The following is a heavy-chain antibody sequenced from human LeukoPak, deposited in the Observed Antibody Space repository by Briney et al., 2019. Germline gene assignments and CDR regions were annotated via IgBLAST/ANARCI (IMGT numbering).Heavy chain of an antibody. D-gene: IGHD2-2*01. V-gene: IGHV4-30-4*01. CDR2: IYYSGSGST. CDR1: GGFIISGGYY. CDR3: ARGPYCSSTSCYPRYYFDY. J-gene: IGHJ4*02. Sequence: PSETLSLTCTVSGGFIISGGYYWSWIRQPPGKGLEWIGYIYYSGSGSTFYNPSLKSRITISVDTSKNHFSLRLSSVTAADTAVYYCARGPYCSSTSCYPRYYFDYWGQGTLVTVSS.